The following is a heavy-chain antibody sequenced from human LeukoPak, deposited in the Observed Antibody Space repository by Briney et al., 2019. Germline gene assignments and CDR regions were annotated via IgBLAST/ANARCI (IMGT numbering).Heavy chain of an antibody. Sequence: ASVKVSCKASGGTFSSYAISWVRQAPGQGLEWMGRIIPILGIANYAQKFQGRVTITADKSTSTAYMELGSLRFEDTAVYYCARVPKYGSGSYSDYWGQGTLVTVSS. CDR2: IIPILGIA. J-gene: IGHJ4*02. V-gene: IGHV1-69*04. D-gene: IGHD3-10*01. CDR3: ARVPKYGSGSYSDY. CDR1: GGTFSSYA.